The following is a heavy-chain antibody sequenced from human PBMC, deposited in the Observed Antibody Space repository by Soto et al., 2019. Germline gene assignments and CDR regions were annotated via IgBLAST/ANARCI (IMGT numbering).Heavy chain of an antibody. Sequence: GASLKISCKGSGYSFTSDWIGWVRQMPGKGLEWMGIIYPGDSDTRYSPSFQGQVTISADKSISTAYLQWSSLKASDTAMYYCARLGARYSNRSANNNWFDPWGQGTLVTVSS. CDR2: IYPGDSDT. V-gene: IGHV5-51*01. CDR1: GYSFTSDW. J-gene: IGHJ5*02. D-gene: IGHD6-13*01. CDR3: ARLGARYSNRSANNNWFDP.